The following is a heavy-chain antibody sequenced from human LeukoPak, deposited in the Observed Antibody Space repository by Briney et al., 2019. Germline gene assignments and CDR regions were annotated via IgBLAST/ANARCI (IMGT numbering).Heavy chain of an antibody. J-gene: IGHJ4*02. Sequence: GGSLRLSCAASGFTVSSNHMSWVRRAPGKGLEWVSIIYSGYGTYYADSVKGRFTISRDNSKNTLYLQMNSLRAEDTAVYYCARAPPGSSGGYFDYWGQGALVTVSS. CDR1: GFTVSSNH. CDR3: ARAPPGSSGGYFDY. D-gene: IGHD2-8*02. CDR2: IYSGYGT. V-gene: IGHV3-53*01.